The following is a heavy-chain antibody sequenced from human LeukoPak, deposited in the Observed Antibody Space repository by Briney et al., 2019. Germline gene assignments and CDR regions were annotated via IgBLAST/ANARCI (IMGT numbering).Heavy chain of an antibody. CDR1: GGSISSYY. CDR2: IYHSGST. D-gene: IGHD3-3*01. J-gene: IGHJ4*02. CDR3: ARSRVWSDYWGYFDY. Sequence: SEILSLTCTVSGGSISSYYWSWVRQPPGKGLEWIGYIYHSGSTNYNPSLKSRVNLSVDMAKNQISLKMSSVTAADTAVYYCARSRVWSDYWGYFDYWGQGTLVTVSS. V-gene: IGHV4-59*01.